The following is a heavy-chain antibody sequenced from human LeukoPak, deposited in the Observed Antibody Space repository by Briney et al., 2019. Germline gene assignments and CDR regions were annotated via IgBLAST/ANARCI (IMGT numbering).Heavy chain of an antibody. CDR3: SRDGSSSDWSAFDI. J-gene: IGHJ3*02. CDR2: ISSSGSTI. Sequence: GGSLRLSCAASGFSVSSNYMSWIRQAPGKGLEWVSYISSSGSTIYYADSVKGRFTISRDNAKNSLYLQMNSLRAEDTAVYYCSRDGSSSDWSAFDIWGQGTMVTVSS. CDR1: GFSVSSNY. D-gene: IGHD6-19*01. V-gene: IGHV3-11*01.